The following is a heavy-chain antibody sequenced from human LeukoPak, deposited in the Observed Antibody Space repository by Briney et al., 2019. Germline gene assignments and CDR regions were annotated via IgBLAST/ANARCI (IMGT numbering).Heavy chain of an antibody. CDR1: GGSISSYY. Sequence: MPSETLSLTCTVSGGSISSYYWSWIRQPPGKGLEWIGYVYYSGTTNYNPSLKGRVIISVDTSKNQFSLELSPVIAADTAVYYCARVGVDYSGNIIKYYFDYWGQGTLVTVSS. CDR3: ARVGVDYSGNIIKYYFDY. V-gene: IGHV4-59*01. CDR2: VYYSGTT. J-gene: IGHJ4*02. D-gene: IGHD4-23*01.